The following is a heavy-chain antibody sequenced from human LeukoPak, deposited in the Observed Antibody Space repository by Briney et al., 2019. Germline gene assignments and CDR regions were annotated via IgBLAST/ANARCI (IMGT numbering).Heavy chain of an antibody. CDR3: AAAGARGRYYGSGSHDY. CDR1: GGSISSYY. D-gene: IGHD3-10*01. V-gene: IGHV4-59*01. J-gene: IGHJ4*02. CDR2: IYYSGST. Sequence: SETLSLTCTVSGGSISSYYWSWIRQPPGKGLEWIGYIYYSGSTNYNPSLKSRVTISVDTSKNQFSLKLSSVTAADTAVYYCAAAGARGRYYGSGSHDYWGQGTLVTVSS.